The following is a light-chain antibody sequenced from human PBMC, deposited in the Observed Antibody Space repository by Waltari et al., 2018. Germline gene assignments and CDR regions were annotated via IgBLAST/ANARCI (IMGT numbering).Light chain of an antibody. V-gene: IGKV3D-15*01. Sequence: EIVMTQSPASLSVSLGERVTLSCKASQNISNYVAWYQQKPGQAPRLLIYDASNMPTGVPSRFSGSGSGTDFTLTISSLQSEDSAAYYCQQYDGLPLTFGGGSKVEIK. CDR2: DAS. CDR3: QQYDGLPLT. J-gene: IGKJ4*01. CDR1: QNISNY.